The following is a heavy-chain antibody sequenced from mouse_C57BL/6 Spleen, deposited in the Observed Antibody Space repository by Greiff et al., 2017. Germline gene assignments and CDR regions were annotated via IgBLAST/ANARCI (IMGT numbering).Heavy chain of an antibody. Sequence: EVHLVESGGGLVKPGGSLKLSCAASGFTFSSYAMSWVRQTPEKRLEWVATISDGGSYTYYPDNVKGRFTISRDNAKNNLYLQMSHLKSEDTAMYYCARDRDYLPRPYAMDYWGQGTSVTVSS. V-gene: IGHV5-4*01. CDR2: ISDGGSYT. CDR3: ARDRDYLPRPYAMDY. CDR1: GFTFSSYA. D-gene: IGHD1-2*01. J-gene: IGHJ4*01.